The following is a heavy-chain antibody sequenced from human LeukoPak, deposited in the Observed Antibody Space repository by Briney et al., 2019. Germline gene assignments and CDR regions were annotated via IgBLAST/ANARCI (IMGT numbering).Heavy chain of an antibody. CDR3: ARGEGWSRVIPFRY. CDR1: GGSFSGYY. J-gene: IGHJ4*02. CDR2: INHSGST. D-gene: IGHD3-22*01. V-gene: IGHV4-34*01. Sequence: PSETLSLTCAVYGGSFSGYYWSWIRQPPGKGLEWIGEINHSGSTNYNPSLKSRVTISVDTSKNQFSLKLSSVTAADTAVYYCARGEGWSRVIPFRYWGQGTLVTVSS.